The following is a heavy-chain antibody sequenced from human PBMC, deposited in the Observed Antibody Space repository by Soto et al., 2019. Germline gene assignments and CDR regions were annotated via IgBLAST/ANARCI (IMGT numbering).Heavy chain of an antibody. CDR1: GGSISSSSYY. CDR2: IYYSGST. Sequence: SETLSLTCTVSGGSISSSSYYWGWIRQPPGKGLEWIGSIYYSGSTYYNPSLKSRVTISVDTSKNQFSLKLSSVTAADTAVYYCARLLSPTYSSSSVGLSLFDYWGQGTLVTVSS. V-gene: IGHV4-39*01. D-gene: IGHD6-6*01. CDR3: ARLLSPTYSSSSVGLSLFDY. J-gene: IGHJ4*02.